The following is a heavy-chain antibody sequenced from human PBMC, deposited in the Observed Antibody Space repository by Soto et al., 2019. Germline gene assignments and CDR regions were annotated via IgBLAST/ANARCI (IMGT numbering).Heavy chain of an antibody. CDR1: GGSLSSSSYY. CDR2: IYYRGTT. Sequence: PSETLSLTCTVSGGSLSSSSYYWGWIRQPQGKGLEWIGMIYYRGTTHYNPSLKSRVTMSIDTSKNQFSLKVSSVTAADTAVYYCARPARQDAGAGDYWGQGTLVTVAS. J-gene: IGHJ4*02. D-gene: IGHD6-19*01. V-gene: IGHV4-39*01. CDR3: ARPARQDAGAGDY.